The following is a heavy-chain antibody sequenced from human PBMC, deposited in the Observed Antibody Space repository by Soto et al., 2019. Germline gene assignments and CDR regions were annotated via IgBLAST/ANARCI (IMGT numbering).Heavy chain of an antibody. J-gene: IGHJ4*02. CDR3: ARDYCSSTSCLYDYSNYGVDY. CDR1: GFTFNTYS. Sequence: EVQLVESGGGLVKPGGSLRLSCAASGFTFNTYSMNWVRQAPGKGLEWVSSISSGSTYIHYSDSVKGRFTISRDNGKNSLYLQMNSLRAEDTAVYYCARDYCSSTSCLYDYSNYGVDYWGQGTLVTVSS. V-gene: IGHV3-21*01. CDR2: ISSGSTYI. D-gene: IGHD2-2*01.